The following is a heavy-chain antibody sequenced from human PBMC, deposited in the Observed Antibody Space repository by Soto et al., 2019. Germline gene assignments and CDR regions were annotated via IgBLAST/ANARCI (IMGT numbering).Heavy chain of an antibody. V-gene: IGHV3-33*01. D-gene: IGHD2-8*01. Sequence: QVQLVESGGGVVQPGRSLTLSCAASGFSFSTYGMHWIRQAPGNGLEWVAVMWSAGDNNYADSVKGRFTISRNTSQNIPFLQMDSLRAEDTAVYYCARDALGVPTDFDYWGQGTLVTVSS. J-gene: IGHJ4*02. CDR1: GFSFSTYG. CDR2: MWSAGDN. CDR3: ARDALGVPTDFDY.